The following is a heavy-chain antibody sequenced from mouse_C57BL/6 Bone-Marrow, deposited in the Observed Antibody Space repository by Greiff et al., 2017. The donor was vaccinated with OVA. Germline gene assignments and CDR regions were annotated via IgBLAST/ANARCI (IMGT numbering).Heavy chain of an antibody. Sequence: VQLVESGGGLVQPKGSLKLSCAASGFSFNTYAMNWVRQAPGKGLEWVARIRSKSNNYETYYADSGKDRFTISRDDSESMLYLQMNTLKTEDTAIYYCVRLYFYAMGYWGQGTSVTVSS. CDR3: VRLYFYAMGY. CDR2: IRSKSNNYET. J-gene: IGHJ4*01. CDR1: GFSFNTYA. V-gene: IGHV10-1*01.